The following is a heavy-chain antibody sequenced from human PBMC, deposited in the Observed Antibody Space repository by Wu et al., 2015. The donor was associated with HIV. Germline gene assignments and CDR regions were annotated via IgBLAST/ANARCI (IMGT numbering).Heavy chain of an antibody. CDR2: IIPIFGTT. D-gene: IGHD3-9*01. CDR1: GDTFKNYA. V-gene: IGHV1-69*13. Sequence: QVQLVQSGTEVKRPGSSVKVSCKASGDTFKNYAITWVRQAPGQGLEWMGRIIPIFGTTNFAQNLQGRVTITADESTSTAYLELRSLRSEDTAVYYCARDRRYDILIGSSQRPYYYGMDVWGQGTTVSVSS. CDR3: ARDRRYDILIGSSQRPYYYGMDV. J-gene: IGHJ6*02.